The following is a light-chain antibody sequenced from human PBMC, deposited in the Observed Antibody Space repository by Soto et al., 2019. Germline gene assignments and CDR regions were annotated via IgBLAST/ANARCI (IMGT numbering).Light chain of an antibody. CDR2: DVS. CDR1: SSDVGAYNY. CDR3: TSYTTTSTYV. V-gene: IGLV2-14*01. J-gene: IGLJ1*01. Sequence: QSVLTQPASVSGSPGQSITISCTGTSSDVGAYNYVSWYQQDPGKAPKVMIYDVSNRSSGVSHRFSASKSGNTASLTISGLQADDEADYYCTSYTTTSTYVFGTGTKVTVL.